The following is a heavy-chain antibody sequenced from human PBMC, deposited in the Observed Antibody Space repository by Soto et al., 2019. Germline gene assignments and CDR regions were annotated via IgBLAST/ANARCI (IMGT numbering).Heavy chain of an antibody. V-gene: IGHV3-48*01. CDR2: ISSSSSTI. D-gene: IGHD4-17*01. J-gene: IGHJ4*02. CDR3: ARIGRLRWGDY. CDR1: GFTFSSYS. Sequence: EVQLVESGGGLVQPGGSLRLSCAASGFTFSSYSMNWVRQAPGKGLEWVSSISSSSSTIYYADSVKGRFTISRDNAKNSLYLQLNSLRAEDTAVYYCARIGRLRWGDYWGQGTLVTVSS.